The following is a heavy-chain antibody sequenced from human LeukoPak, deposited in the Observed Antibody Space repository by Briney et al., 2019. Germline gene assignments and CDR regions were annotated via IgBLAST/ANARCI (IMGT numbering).Heavy chain of an antibody. Sequence: GGSLRLSCTASGFTFGGFAMSWVRQAPGKGLEWVSFIRSKAYGGTTEYAASVKGRFTISRDDSKSIAYLQMNSLKTEDTAVYYCTRDNAAAGSYWYFDLLGRGTLVTVSS. J-gene: IGHJ2*01. V-gene: IGHV3-49*04. CDR3: TRDNAAAGSYWYFDL. D-gene: IGHD6-13*01. CDR2: IRSKAYGGTT. CDR1: GFTFGGFA.